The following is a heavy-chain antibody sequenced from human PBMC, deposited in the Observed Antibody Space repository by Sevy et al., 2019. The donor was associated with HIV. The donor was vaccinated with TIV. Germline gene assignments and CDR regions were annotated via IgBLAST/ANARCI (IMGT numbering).Heavy chain of an antibody. CDR3: ARNPGYCSGGTCYWYFDL. J-gene: IGHJ2*01. V-gene: IGHV3-23*01. D-gene: IGHD2-15*01. Sequence: GGSLRLSCAASGFTFSNYAMSWVRQAPGKGLEWVSGISGSGGSTYYSDSVKGRFTISRDNSKNTLYLQMSSLIAEDTAVYYCARNPGYCSGGTCYWYFDLWGRGTLVTVSS. CDR1: GFTFSNYA. CDR2: ISGSGGST.